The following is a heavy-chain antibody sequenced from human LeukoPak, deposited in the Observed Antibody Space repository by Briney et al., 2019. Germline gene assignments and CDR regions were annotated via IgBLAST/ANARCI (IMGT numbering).Heavy chain of an antibody. CDR3: ARRIVGTMSDF. V-gene: IGHV4-39*01. CDR1: GGSISSSTYY. J-gene: IGHJ4*02. D-gene: IGHD1-1*01. CDR2: INHGGSS. Sequence: KPSETLSLTCTVSGGSISSSTYYWGWIRQPPGEGLEWIGSINHGGSSYYNPSLMSRVTISGDTSKNQVSLRLSSVTAADTAVYHCARRIVGTMSDFWGQGILVTVSS.